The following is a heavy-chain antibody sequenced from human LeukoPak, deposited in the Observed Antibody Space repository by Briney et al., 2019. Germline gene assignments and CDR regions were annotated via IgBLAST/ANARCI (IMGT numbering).Heavy chain of an antibody. V-gene: IGHV1-2*05. Sequence: ASVKVSCKASGYTFTGYYIHWVRQAPGQGLEWMGRINPNSGGTNYAQKFQGRVTMTRDTSISTAYMELSRLRSDDTDVYYCASPSAPGRAFDYWGQGTLVTVSS. CDR3: ASPSAPGRAFDY. CDR1: GYTFTGYY. D-gene: IGHD3-10*01. CDR2: INPNSGGT. J-gene: IGHJ4*02.